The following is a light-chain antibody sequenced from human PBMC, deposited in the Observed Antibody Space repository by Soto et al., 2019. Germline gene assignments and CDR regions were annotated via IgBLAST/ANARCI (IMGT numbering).Light chain of an antibody. Sequence: EIVLTQSPATLSLSPGERATLSCRASQSVSSYLAWYQQKPGQAPRLLIYDASNRATGIPARFSGSGSGTDFTLTISSLEPEDVAVYYCQQRSNWPPEGTFGQGTRLEIK. CDR1: QSVSSY. CDR3: QQRSNWPPEGT. V-gene: IGKV3-11*01. CDR2: DAS. J-gene: IGKJ5*01.